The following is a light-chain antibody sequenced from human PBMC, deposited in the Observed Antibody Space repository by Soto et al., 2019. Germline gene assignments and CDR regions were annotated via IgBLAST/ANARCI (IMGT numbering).Light chain of an antibody. V-gene: IGLV1-44*01. CDR1: RSNIGSNT. J-gene: IGLJ2*01. CDR3: AAWDDSLNGVV. CDR2: RND. Sequence: QSVPTQPPSASGTPGQRVTISCSGSRSNIGSNTVIWYQQISGTAPKPLIYRNDQRPSGVPDRFSGSKSGTSASLAISGLQSEDEADYYCAAWDDSLNGVVFGGGTKLTVL.